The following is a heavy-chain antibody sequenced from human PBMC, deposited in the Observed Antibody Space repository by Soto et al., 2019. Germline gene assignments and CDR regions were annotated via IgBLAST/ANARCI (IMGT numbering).Heavy chain of an antibody. D-gene: IGHD4-4*01. J-gene: IGHJ6*02. CDR3: ARVTSATVTTYYYYGMDV. Sequence: ASVKVSCKXSGYTFTGYYMHWVRQAPGQGLEWMGWINPNSGGTNYAQKFQGRVTMTRDTSISTAYMELSRLRSDDTAVYYCARVTSATVTTYYYYGMDVWGQGTTVTVSS. V-gene: IGHV1-2*02. CDR1: GYTFTGYY. CDR2: INPNSGGT.